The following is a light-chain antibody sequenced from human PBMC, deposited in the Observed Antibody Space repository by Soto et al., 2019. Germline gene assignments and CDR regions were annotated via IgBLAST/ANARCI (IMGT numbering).Light chain of an antibody. J-gene: IGLJ2*01. CDR2: EVI. CDR1: SSDY. V-gene: IGLV2-8*01. CDR3: TSYAGNNTLV. Sequence: QSVLTQPPSASGSPGQSVTISCTGTSSDYVSWYQQHPGKAPKLLIYEVIKRPSGVPDRFSGSKSGNTASLTVSGLQAEDEADYHCTSYAGNNTLVFGGGTKLTVL.